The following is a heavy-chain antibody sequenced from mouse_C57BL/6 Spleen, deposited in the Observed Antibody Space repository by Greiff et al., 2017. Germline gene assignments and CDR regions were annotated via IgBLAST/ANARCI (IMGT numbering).Heavy chain of an antibody. CDR3: ARGGGSSDVDY. D-gene: IGHD1-1*01. V-gene: IGHV1-69*01. CDR2: IDPSDSYT. Sequence: VQLQQPGAELVMPGASVKLSCKASGYTFTSYWMHWVKQRPGQGLEWIGEIDPSDSYTNYNQKFKGKSTLTVDKSSSTAYMQLSSLTSEDSAVYYCARGGGSSDVDYWGQGTTLTVSS. CDR1: GYTFTSYW. J-gene: IGHJ2*01.